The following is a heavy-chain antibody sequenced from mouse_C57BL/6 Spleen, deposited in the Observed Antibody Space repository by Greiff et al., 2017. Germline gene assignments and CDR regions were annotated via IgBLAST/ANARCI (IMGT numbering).Heavy chain of an antibody. CDR2: IYPGDGDT. V-gene: IGHV1-82*01. Sequence: QVQLQQSGPELVKPGASVKISCKASGYAFSSSWMNWVKQRPGKGLEWIGRIYPGDGDTNYNGKFKGKATLTADKSSSTAYMQLSSLTSEDSAVYICARETTVDYAMDYWGQGTSVTVSS. CDR1: GYAFSSSW. CDR3: ARETTVDYAMDY. J-gene: IGHJ4*01. D-gene: IGHD1-1*01.